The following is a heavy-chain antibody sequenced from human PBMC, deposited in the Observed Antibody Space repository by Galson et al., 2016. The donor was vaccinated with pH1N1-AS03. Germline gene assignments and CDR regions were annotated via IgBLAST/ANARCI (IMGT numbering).Heavy chain of an antibody. D-gene: IGHD5-12*01. CDR1: GGSVSSGYYY. CDR2: VFYSGGT. V-gene: IGHV4-31*03. J-gene: IGHJ3*02. CDR3: ARGGVMVPTNLEAFDI. Sequence: LSLTCTVSGGSVSSGYYYWSWIRHHPGKGLEWIGYVFYSGGTYYNPSLKSRFTTSLDTSKNQFSLKLNSVTAADTAVYFCARGGVMVPTNLEAFDILGPGTMVTVSS.